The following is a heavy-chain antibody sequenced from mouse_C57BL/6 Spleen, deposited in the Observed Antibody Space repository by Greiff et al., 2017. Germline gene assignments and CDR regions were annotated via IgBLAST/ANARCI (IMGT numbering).Heavy chain of an antibody. CDR2: INPNNGGT. J-gene: IGHJ2*01. V-gene: IGHV1-53*01. CDR1: GYTFTSYW. D-gene: IGHD3-2*02. Sequence: QVQLQQPGTELVKPGASVKLSCKASGYTFTSYWMHWVKQRPGPGLEWIGHINPNNGGTTYNEKFKSKATLTVDKSSSTAYMQLSSLTSEDSAVYFCARGTGYQDFDYWGQGTTLTVSS. CDR3: ARGTGYQDFDY.